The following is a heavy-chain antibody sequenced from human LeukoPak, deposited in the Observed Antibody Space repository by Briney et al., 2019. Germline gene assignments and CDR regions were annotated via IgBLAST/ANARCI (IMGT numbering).Heavy chain of an antibody. CDR1: GFTTKFYA. D-gene: IGHD3-22*01. V-gene: IGHV3-23*01. CDR3: AKTEYHDSNGYLHAFDI. Sequence: PGGSLRLSCEASGFTTKFYAMSWVRQAPGKGLEWVSAITTGGGGNTYYADSVRGRFIISRDDSKNTLYVQMNSLRVEDTAVYYCAKTEYHDSNGYLHAFDIWGQGTLVTVSS. J-gene: IGHJ3*02. CDR2: ITTGGGGNT.